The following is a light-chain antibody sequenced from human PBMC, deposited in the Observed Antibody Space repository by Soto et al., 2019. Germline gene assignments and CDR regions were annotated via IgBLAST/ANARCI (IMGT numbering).Light chain of an antibody. CDR2: AAS. J-gene: IGKJ1*01. V-gene: IGKV1-39*01. CDR3: QQSYSILWT. CDR1: QGISSY. Sequence: DIQMTQSPSSLSASVGDRVTITCRASQGISSYLAWYQQKPGKAPKLLISAASTLLGGLPSRFSGSGSGTEFTLTITSLRPDDFATYYCQQSYSILWTFGQGTKVDIK.